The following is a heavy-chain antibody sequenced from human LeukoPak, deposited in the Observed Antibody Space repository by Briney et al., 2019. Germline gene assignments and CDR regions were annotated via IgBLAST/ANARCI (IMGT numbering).Heavy chain of an antibody. CDR2: INPDGSQK. V-gene: IGHV3-7*01. CDR1: GFTFSGSW. J-gene: IGHJ4*02. Sequence: GESLRLSCAASGFTFSGSWMNWVRQAPGKGLEWVANINPDGSQKRFVDSVMGRFTMSRDNAESSLYLQMNSLRVEDTAVFYCAAWTDRGYNFWGQGTLVTVSS. D-gene: IGHD5-24*01. CDR3: AAWTDRGYNF.